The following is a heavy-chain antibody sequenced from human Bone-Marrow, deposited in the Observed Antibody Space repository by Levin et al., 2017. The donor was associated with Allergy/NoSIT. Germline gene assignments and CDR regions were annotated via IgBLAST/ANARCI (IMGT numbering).Heavy chain of an antibody. D-gene: IGHD2-8*01. Sequence: PSETLSLTCAVYGGSFSGYYWSWIRQPPGKGLEWIGEINHSGSTNYNPSLKSRVTISVDTSKNQFSLKLSSVTAADTAVYYCARGRRGMVYAADYWGQGTLVTVSS. CDR2: INHSGST. J-gene: IGHJ4*02. CDR1: GGSFSGYY. CDR3: ARGRRGMVYAADY. V-gene: IGHV4-34*01.